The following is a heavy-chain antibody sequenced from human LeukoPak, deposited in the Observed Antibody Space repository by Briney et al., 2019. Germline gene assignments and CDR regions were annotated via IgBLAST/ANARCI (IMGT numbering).Heavy chain of an antibody. CDR2: IYYSGST. J-gene: IGHJ3*02. CDR1: GGSISSYY. CDR3: ARDEDSYAGSAFGI. Sequence: SETLSLTRTVSGGSISSYYWSWIRQPPGKGLEWIGYIYYSGSTNYNPSLKSRVTISVDTSKNQFSLKLSSVTAADTAVYYCARDEDSYAGSAFGIWGQGTMVTVSS. D-gene: IGHD5-24*01. V-gene: IGHV4-59*01.